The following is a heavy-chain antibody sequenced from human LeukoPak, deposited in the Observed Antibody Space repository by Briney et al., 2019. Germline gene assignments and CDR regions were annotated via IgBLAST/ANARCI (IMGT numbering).Heavy chain of an antibody. CDR2: SGASSSGYTK. D-gene: IGHD3-10*01. V-gene: IGHV3-48*03. J-gene: IGHJ5*02. CDR3: ARNKGVRGELDP. CDR1: GFTFSSYE. Sequence: GGSLRLSCAASGFTFSSYEMNWVRQAPGKGLEWLAHSGASSSGYTKDYADSVRGRFTISRDNAKNSLYLQMDSLRAEDTAVYYCARNKGVRGELDPWGQGTLVTVSS.